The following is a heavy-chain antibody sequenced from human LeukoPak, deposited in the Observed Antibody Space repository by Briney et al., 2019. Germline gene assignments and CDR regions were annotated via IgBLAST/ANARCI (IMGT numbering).Heavy chain of an antibody. D-gene: IGHD5-24*01. CDR3: ARIDGSDDY. V-gene: IGHV3-53*01. J-gene: IGHJ4*02. Sequence: GGSLRLSCAASGFTVSSNYMSWVRQAPGKGLEWVSVIYSGGTTYYSDSVRGRCTISRDNSKNTLYLQMNSLTADDTAVYYCARIDGSDDYWGQGTLVTVSS. CDR1: GFTVSSNY. CDR2: IYSGGTT.